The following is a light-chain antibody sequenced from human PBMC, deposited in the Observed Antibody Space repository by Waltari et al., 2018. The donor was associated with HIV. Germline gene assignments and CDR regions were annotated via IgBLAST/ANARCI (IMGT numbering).Light chain of an antibody. CDR1: TSDVGAYNF. V-gene: IGLV2-14*01. CDR2: EVS. J-gene: IGLJ2*01. Sequence: QSALTQPASVSGSPGQSITISCTGTTSDVGAYNFVSWYQQYPGKAPNLLISEVSNRPSGVSNRFSGSKSANTASLSISGLQAEDEADYYCSSYTSSRTLIFGGGTKVTFL. CDR3: SSYTSSRTLI.